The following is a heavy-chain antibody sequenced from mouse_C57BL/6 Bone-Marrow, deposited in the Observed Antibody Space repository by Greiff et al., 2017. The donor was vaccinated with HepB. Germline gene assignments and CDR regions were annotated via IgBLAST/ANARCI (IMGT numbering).Heavy chain of an antibody. CDR2: IDPSDSYT. D-gene: IGHD3-1*01. J-gene: IGHJ2*01. V-gene: IGHV1-69*01. CDR1: GYTFTSYW. Sequence: QVQLQQPGAELVMPGASVKLSCKASGYTFTSYWMHWVKQRPGQGLEWIGEIDPSDSYTNYNQKFKGKSTLTVDKSSSTAYMQLSSLTSEDSAVYYCARMGGYVFDYWGQGTTLTVSS. CDR3: ARMGGYVFDY.